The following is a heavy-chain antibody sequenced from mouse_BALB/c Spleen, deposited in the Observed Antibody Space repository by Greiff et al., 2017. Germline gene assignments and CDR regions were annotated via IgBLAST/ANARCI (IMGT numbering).Heavy chain of an antibody. Sequence: VQLQQSGAELVRPGTSVKISCKASGYTFTNYWLGWVKQRPGHGLEWIGDIYPGGGYTNYNEKFKGKATLTADTSSSTAYMQLSSLTSEDSAVYFCARGDDERVGAMDYWGQGTSVTVSS. D-gene: IGHD2-12*01. CDR1: GYTFTNYW. CDR2: IYPGGGYT. CDR3: ARGDDERVGAMDY. V-gene: IGHV1-63*02. J-gene: IGHJ4*01.